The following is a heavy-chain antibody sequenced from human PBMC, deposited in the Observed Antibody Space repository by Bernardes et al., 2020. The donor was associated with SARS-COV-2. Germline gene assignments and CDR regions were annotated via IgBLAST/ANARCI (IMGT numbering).Heavy chain of an antibody. J-gene: IGHJ4*02. D-gene: IGHD3-22*01. CDR2: ISYDGSNK. V-gene: IGHV3-30*18. Sequence: GGSLRLSCAASGFTFSSYGMHWVRQAPGKGLEWVAVISYDGSNKYYADSVKGRFTISRDNSKNTLYLQMNSLRAEDTAVYYCAKATYDSSGYGDYFDYWGQGTLVTVSS. CDR1: GFTFSSYG. CDR3: AKATYDSSGYGDYFDY.